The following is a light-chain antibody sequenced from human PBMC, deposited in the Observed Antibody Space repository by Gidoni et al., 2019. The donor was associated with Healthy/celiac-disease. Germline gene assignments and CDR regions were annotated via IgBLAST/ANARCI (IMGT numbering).Light chain of an antibody. CDR3: LQSDNLPQLT. Sequence: IRRTKSPSSLSASVGDRVTITRQASKDISNYLKWYQQKPGKAPKFLIYDASNLETGGPSGFSGMRSGTVFTFSICSLQPGDIATYCLLQSDNLPQLTFSGXTKVEIK. V-gene: IGKV1-33*01. CDR1: KDISNY. CDR2: DAS. J-gene: IGKJ4*01.